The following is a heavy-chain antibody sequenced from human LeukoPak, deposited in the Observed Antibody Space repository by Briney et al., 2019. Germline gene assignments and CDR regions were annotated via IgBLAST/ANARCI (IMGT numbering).Heavy chain of an antibody. CDR1: GGSISSGGYY. V-gene: IGHV4-31*03. J-gene: IGHJ6*02. CDR2: IYYSGST. Sequence: SETLSLTCTVSGGSISSGGYYWSWIRQHPGKGLEWIGYIYYSGSTYYNPSLKSRVTISADTSKNQFSLKLSSVTAADTAVYYCARSPHYYYGMDVWGQGTTVTVSS. CDR3: ARSPHYYYGMDV.